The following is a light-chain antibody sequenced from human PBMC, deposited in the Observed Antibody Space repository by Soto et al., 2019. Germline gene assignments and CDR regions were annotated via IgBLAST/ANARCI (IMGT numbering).Light chain of an antibody. CDR2: DAS. CDR3: QQYNSYSPWT. V-gene: IGKV1-5*01. CDR1: QNVNKW. J-gene: IGKJ1*01. Sequence: DIHMTQSPSTLSASVGDRVTITCRASQNVNKWLAWFQQKPGKVPKLLIFDASTLQTGVPSRFGGGGSGTEFTLTISGLQPDDFATYYCQQYNSYSPWTFGPGTKVDNK.